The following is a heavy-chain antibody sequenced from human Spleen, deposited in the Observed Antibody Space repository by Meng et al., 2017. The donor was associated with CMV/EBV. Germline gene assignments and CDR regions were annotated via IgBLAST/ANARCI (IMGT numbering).Heavy chain of an antibody. J-gene: IGHJ4*02. V-gene: IGHV1-2*02. CDR2: INPSNGDT. CDR3: AREFVLPAACFDY. CDR1: GYTFTDYY. Sequence: CKASGYTFTDYYIHWVRQAPGQGLEWMGWINPSNGDTNYAQKFQGRVTMTRDTSMYTVHMEMSRLKFDDTAVYYCAREFVLPAACFDYWGRGTLVTVSS. D-gene: IGHD2-2*01.